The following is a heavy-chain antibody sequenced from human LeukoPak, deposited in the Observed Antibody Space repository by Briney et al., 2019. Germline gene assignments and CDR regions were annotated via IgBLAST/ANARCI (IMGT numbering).Heavy chain of an antibody. CDR2: IYYSGST. V-gene: IGHV4-30-4*01. CDR1: GGSISSGDYY. J-gene: IGHJ4*02. D-gene: IGHD3-10*01. Sequence: SQTLSLTCTVSGGSISSGDYYWSWIRQPPGKGLEWIGYIYYSGSTYYNPSLKSRVTMSVDTSKNQFSLKLTSVTAADTAVYYRAREAGTYYYFDYWGQGTLVTVFS. CDR3: AREAGTYYYFDY.